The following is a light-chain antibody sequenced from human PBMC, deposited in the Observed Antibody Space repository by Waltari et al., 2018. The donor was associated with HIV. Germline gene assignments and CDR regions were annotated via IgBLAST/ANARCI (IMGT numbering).Light chain of an antibody. CDR3: QEYRSAPQT. Sequence: DIQMTQSPSSLSASVGDGVTITCRASQGIKHYLAWYQQKPGKVPKLVIHSASTLHSGVPFRFSGSGSGTDFTLTISNLQPEDVATYYCQEYRSAPQTFGQGTKVEIK. CDR1: QGIKHY. V-gene: IGKV1-27*01. CDR2: SAS. J-gene: IGKJ1*01.